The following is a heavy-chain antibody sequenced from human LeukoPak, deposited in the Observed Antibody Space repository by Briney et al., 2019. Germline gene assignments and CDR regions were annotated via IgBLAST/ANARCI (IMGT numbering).Heavy chain of an antibody. D-gene: IGHD5-12*01. CDR2: IYYSGST. CDR1: GGSISSSSYY. CDR3: AREDSGYDFEF. J-gene: IGHJ4*02. V-gene: IGHV4-39*02. Sequence: PSETLSLTCTVSGGSISSSSYYWGWIRQPPGKGLEWIGSIYYSGSTYYNPSLKSRVTISVDTSKNQFSLKLSSVTAADTAVYYCAREDSGYDFEFWGQGTLVTVSS.